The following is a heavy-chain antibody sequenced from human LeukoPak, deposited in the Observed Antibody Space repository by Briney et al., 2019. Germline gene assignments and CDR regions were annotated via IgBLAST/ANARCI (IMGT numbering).Heavy chain of an antibody. CDR3: ARGRRDSSGYYELSYYYMDV. CDR2: INHSGST. V-gene: IGHV4-34*01. J-gene: IGHJ6*03. Sequence: PSETLSLTCAVYGGSFSGHYWSWIRQPPGKGLEWIGEINHSGSTNYNPSLKSRVTISVDTSKNQFSLKLSSVTAADTAVYYCARGRRDSSGYYELSYYYMDVWGKGTTVTVSS. D-gene: IGHD3-22*01. CDR1: GGSFSGHY.